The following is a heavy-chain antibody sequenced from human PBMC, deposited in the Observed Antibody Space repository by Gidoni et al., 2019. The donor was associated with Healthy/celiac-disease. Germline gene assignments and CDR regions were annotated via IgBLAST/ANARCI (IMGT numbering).Heavy chain of an antibody. J-gene: IGHJ6*02. D-gene: IGHD6-25*01. CDR1: GGSFSGYY. V-gene: IGHV4-34*01. CDR2: INHSGSN. Sequence: QVQLQQWGAGLLKPSETLSLTCAVYGGSFSGYYWSWIRQPPGKGREWIGEINHSGSNNYNPSLKSRVTISVDTSKNQFSLKLSSVTAADTAVYYCARAKHRRGIAALVRGYYGMDVWGQGTTVTVSS. CDR3: ARAKHRRGIAALVRGYYGMDV.